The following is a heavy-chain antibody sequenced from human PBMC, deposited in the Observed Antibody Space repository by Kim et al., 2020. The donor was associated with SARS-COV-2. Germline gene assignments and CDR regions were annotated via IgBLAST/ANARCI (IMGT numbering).Heavy chain of an antibody. J-gene: IGHJ6*02. Sequence: GGSLRLSCAASGFSFSSCAMTWVRQAPGKGLEWVSSISHDARSSHYADSVRGRFTISRDDSKNTLYLQLDSLRGDDTALYYCAKNIWDYRGMAFWGQGTT. CDR1: GFSFSSCA. D-gene: IGHD3-10*01. CDR2: ISHDARSS. V-gene: IGHV3-23*01. CDR3: AKNIWDYRGMAF.